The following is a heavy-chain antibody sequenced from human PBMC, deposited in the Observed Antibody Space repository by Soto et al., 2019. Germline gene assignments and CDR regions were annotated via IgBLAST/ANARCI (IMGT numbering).Heavy chain of an antibody. Sequence: PSETLSLTCTVSGGSISSSSYYWGWIRQPPGKGLEWIGSIYYSGSTYYNPSLKSRVTISVDTSKNQFSLKLSSVTAADTAVYYCASAGYYDSIDYFDYWGQGTLVTVS. CDR1: GGSISSSSYY. J-gene: IGHJ4*02. D-gene: IGHD3-22*01. CDR3: ASAGYYDSIDYFDY. V-gene: IGHV4-39*01. CDR2: IYYSGST.